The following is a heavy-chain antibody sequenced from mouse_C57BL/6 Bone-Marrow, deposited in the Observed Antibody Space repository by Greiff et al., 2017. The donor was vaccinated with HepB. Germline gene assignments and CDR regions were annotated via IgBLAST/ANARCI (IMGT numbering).Heavy chain of an antibody. D-gene: IGHD2-1*01. CDR3: ARQSYGNYFKLFAY. CDR1: GFTFSSYG. CDR2: ISRGGSYT. V-gene: IGHV5-6*01. J-gene: IGHJ3*01. Sequence: EVNLVESGGELVKPGGSLKLSCAASGFTFSSYGMSWVRQTPDKRLEWVATISRGGSYTYYPDSVKGRFTISRDNAKNTLYLQMSSLKSEDTAMYYCARQSYGNYFKLFAYWGQGTLVTVSA.